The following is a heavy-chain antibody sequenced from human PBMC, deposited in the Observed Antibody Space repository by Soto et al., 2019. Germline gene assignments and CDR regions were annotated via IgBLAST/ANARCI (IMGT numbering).Heavy chain of an antibody. CDR3: ARDAPPPELRFLEWHNYDYNGMAV. Sequence: QVQVVQSGDEVKETGASVRVSCKTSGYSFTAYGISWVRQAPGQGLEWMGWISCYNGKTKYAQKVQGRVTMTTDTSTSTGSMEVRRLRSDDTAIYYCARDAPPPELRFLEWHNYDYNGMAVWGQGTTVTVSS. CDR2: ISCYNGKT. V-gene: IGHV1-18*01. D-gene: IGHD3-3*01. J-gene: IGHJ6*02. CDR1: GYSFTAYG.